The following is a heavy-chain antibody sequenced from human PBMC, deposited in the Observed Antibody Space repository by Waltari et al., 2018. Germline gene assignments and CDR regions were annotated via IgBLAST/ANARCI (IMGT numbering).Heavy chain of an antibody. D-gene: IGHD2-15*01. CDR2: TSSSAKTR. CDR3: ARVRSVVGEGVY. Sequence: EVQLVESGGGLVQPGGSLRLSCAVSGFTLRSYGRNWVRQAPGKGLERVAYTSSSAKTRYSDSVKGRFTISRDNAKNSLYLQMSSLRAEDTAIYYCARVRSVVGEGVYWGQGTLVTVSS. J-gene: IGHJ4*02. V-gene: IGHV3-48*03. CDR1: GFTLRSYG.